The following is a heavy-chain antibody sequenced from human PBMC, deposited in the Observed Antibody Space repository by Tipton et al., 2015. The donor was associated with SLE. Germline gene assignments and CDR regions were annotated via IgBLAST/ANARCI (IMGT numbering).Heavy chain of an antibody. CDR2: ISSSSYCSSSSYI. Sequence: SLRLSCAASGFTFSSYSMNWVRQAPGKGLEWVSCISSSSYCSSSSYIYYADSVKGRFTISRDNAKNSLYLQMNSLRAEDTAVYYCARDSIVVDWYFDLWGRGTLVTVSS. D-gene: IGHD2-21*01. CDR1: GFTFSSYS. J-gene: IGHJ2*01. V-gene: IGHV3-21*01. CDR3: ARDSIVVDWYFDL.